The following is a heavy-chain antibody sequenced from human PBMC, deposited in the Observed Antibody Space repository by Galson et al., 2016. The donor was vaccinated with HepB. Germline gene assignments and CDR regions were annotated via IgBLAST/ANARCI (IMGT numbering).Heavy chain of an antibody. J-gene: IGHJ4*02. Sequence: SLRLSCAASGFTFNRHAMSWVRQAPGKGLEWVSIIRTSDITRGPSTYYAESVKGRFTISRDNSKNTVYLQMNRLTAADTAVYFCSKLYCGGGSCYPRPYYFDFWGQGILVTVSS. V-gene: IGHV3-23*01. CDR2: IRTSDITRGPST. D-gene: IGHD2-15*01. CDR3: SKLYCGGGSCYPRPYYFDF. CDR1: GFTFNRHA.